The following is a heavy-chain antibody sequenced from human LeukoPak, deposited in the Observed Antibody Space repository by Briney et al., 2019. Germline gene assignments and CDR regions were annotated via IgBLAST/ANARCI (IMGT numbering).Heavy chain of an antibody. D-gene: IGHD2-2*01. J-gene: IGHJ6*02. CDR3: ATDHCTRTNCYEDYYHGMDV. CDR1: EDTFTGYY. CDR2: VNPNNGVT. Sequence: ASVKVSCKASEDTFTGYYIHWVRQAPAQGLEWMGWVNPNNGVTEYAQEFQGRVTMTRDTPLSTAYMELSRLRSDDTAAYYCATDHCTRTNCYEDYYHGMDVWGQGTTVTVSS. V-gene: IGHV1-2*02.